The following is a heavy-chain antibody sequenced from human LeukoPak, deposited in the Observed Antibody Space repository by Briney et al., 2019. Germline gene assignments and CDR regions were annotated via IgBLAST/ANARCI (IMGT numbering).Heavy chain of an antibody. CDR1: GFTFSSYS. CDR2: ISSSSSYI. D-gene: IGHD6-13*01. Sequence: SGGSLRLSCAASGFTFSSYSMNWVRQAPGKGLEWVSSISSSSSYIYYADSVKGRFTISRDNAKNSLYLQMNSLRAEDTAVYYCARRGIAAAGSPDGYWGQGTLVTVSS. J-gene: IGHJ4*02. CDR3: ARRGIAAAGSPDGY. V-gene: IGHV3-21*01.